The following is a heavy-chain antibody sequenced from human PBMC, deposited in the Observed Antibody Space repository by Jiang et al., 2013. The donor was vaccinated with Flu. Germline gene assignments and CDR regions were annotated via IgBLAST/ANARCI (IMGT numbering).Heavy chain of an antibody. D-gene: IGHD3-3*01. CDR3: ARLPLYDFWSGLAFDI. V-gene: IGHV3-21*01. CDR2: ISSSSSYI. J-gene: IGHJ3*02. Sequence: VQLLESGGGLVKPGGSLRLSCAASGFTFSSYSMNWVRQAPGKGLEWVSSISSSSSYIYYADSVKGRFTISRDNAKNSLYLQMNSLRAEDTAVYCCARLPLYDFWSGLAFDIWGQGTMVTVSS. CDR1: GFTFSSYS.